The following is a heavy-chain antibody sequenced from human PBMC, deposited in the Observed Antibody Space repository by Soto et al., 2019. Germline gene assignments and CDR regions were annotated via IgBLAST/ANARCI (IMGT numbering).Heavy chain of an antibody. CDR1: GFTFDDYA. CDR3: AREGTRNYGDCDLFDY. V-gene: IGHV3-9*01. J-gene: IGHJ4*02. CDR2: ISWNRGSI. Sequence: EVQLVESGGGLVQPGRSLRLSCAASGFTFDDYAMHWVRQAPGKGLEWVSGISWNRGSIDYADSVKGRFTISRDNAKNSLYLQMNSLRAEDTALYYCAREGTRNYGDCDLFDYWGQGTLVTVSS. D-gene: IGHD4-17*01.